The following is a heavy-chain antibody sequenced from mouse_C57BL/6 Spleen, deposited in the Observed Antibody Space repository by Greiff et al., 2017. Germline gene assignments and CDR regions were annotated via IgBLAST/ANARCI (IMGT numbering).Heavy chain of an antibody. V-gene: IGHV1-64*01. D-gene: IGHD1-1*01. CDR2: IHPNSGST. CDR1: GYTFTSYW. Sequence: QVQLQQPGAELVKPGASVKLSCKASGYTFTSYWMHWVKQRPGQGLEWIGMIHPNSGSTNYNEKFKSKATMTVDKSSSTAYMQLSSLTSEDSAVYYCARLRESYFDYWGQGTTLTVSS. J-gene: IGHJ2*01. CDR3: ARLRESYFDY.